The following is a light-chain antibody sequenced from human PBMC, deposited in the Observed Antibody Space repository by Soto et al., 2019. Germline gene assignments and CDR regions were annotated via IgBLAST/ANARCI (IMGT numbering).Light chain of an antibody. V-gene: IGKV3-20*01. CDR3: QQYGSSPWT. CDR2: GAS. J-gene: IGKJ1*01. CDR1: QSVSSSY. Sequence: EIVLTQSPGTLSLSPGERATLSCRASQSVSSSYLAWYQQKTGQAPRFLIFGASSRATGIPYSFSGSGSGTDFTFTISRLEPEDFAVYYCQQYGSSPWTFGQGTKVDIK.